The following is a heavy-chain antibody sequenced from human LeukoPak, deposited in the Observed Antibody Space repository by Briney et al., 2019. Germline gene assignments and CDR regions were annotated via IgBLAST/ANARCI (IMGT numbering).Heavy chain of an antibody. D-gene: IGHD6-19*01. J-gene: IGHJ2*01. CDR2: ISSGGNYI. CDR3: ARAGILVAGTDWYFDL. Sequence: GGSLRLSCAASGFTSSTYSMNWVRQAPGKGLEWVSSISSGGNYIYYADSVKGRFTISRDNAKNSLYLQMNSLRAEETAVYYCARAGILVAGTDWYFDLWGRGTLVTVSS. V-gene: IGHV3-21*01. CDR1: GFTSSTYS.